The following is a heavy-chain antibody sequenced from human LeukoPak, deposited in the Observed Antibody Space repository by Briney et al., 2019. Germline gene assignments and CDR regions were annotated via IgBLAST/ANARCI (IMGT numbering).Heavy chain of an antibody. V-gene: IGHV3-30*18. D-gene: IGHD6-13*01. CDR2: ISYDGSYK. J-gene: IGHJ4*02. CDR3: AKAYSSSWYLGY. CDR1: GFTFSNYG. Sequence: LPGGSLRLSCAASGFTFSNYGMHWVRQAPGKGLEWVAVISYDGSYKYYADSVKGRFTISRDNSKNTLYLQMNSLRAEDTAVYYCAKAYSSSWYLGYWGQGTLVTVSS.